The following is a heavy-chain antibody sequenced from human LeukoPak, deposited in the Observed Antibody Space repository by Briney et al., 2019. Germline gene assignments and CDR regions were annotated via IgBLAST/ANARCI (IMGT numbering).Heavy chain of an antibody. Sequence: GGSLRLSCAASGFTFSNAWMSWVRQAPGKGLEWVGRIKSKTDGGTTDYAAPVKGRFTISRDDSKNTLYLQMNSLKTEDTAVYYCARERYLRGSGSYLYWGQGTLVTVSS. J-gene: IGHJ4*02. CDR2: IKSKTDGGTT. V-gene: IGHV3-15*01. CDR3: ARERYLRGSGSYLY. D-gene: IGHD3-10*01. CDR1: GFTFSNAW.